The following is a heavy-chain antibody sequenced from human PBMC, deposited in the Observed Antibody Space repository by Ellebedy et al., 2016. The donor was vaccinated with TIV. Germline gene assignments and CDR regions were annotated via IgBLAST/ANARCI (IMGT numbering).Heavy chain of an antibody. CDR2: IKQDGSEK. D-gene: IGHD4-17*01. CDR1: GFTFSRYW. V-gene: IGHV3-7*03. CDR3: ARGSVTNYYYYYGLDV. Sequence: GESLKISRAASGFTFSRYWMTWVRQAPGKGPEGVANIKQDGSEKYYVDSVKGRFTISRDNAQNSLFLQMNSLRAEDTAVYYCARGSVTNYYYYYGLDVWGQGTTVTVSS. J-gene: IGHJ6*02.